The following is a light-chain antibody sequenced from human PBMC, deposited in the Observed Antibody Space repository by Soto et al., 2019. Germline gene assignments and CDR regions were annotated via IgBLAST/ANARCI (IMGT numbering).Light chain of an antibody. Sequence: QSVLTQPPSASGTPGQRVTISCSGSSSNIGSNTVNWYQQLPGTAPKLRIYSNNQRPSGVPDRFSGSKSGTSATLGITGLQTGDEADYYCGTWDSSLSAYVFGTGTKVTVL. V-gene: IGLV1-44*01. CDR1: SSNIGSNT. J-gene: IGLJ1*01. CDR3: GTWDSSLSAYV. CDR2: SNN.